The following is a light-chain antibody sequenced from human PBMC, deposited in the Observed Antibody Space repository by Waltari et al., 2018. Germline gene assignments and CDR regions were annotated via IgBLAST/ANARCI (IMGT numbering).Light chain of an antibody. V-gene: IGLV2-14*03. CDR2: DVS. J-gene: IGLJ1*01. CDR1: SSDVGGYNY. CDR3: SSYISGGTSSNTRV. Sequence: QSALTQPASVSGSPGQSITISCSGTSSDVGGYNYVSWYQHHTGKAPKLVIYDVSSRPSGVSHRYSGSKSGNTASLTISGLQGEDEADYYCSSYISGGTSSNTRVFGTGTTVTVL.